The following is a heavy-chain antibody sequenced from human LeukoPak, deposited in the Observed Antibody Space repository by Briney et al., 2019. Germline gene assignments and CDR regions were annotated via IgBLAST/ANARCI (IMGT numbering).Heavy chain of an antibody. CDR2: IYYSGST. J-gene: IGHJ5*02. CDR1: GGSFSGYY. Sequence: SETLSLTCAVYGGSFSGYYWSWIRQPPGKGLEWIGYIYYSGSTNYNPSLKSRVTISVDTSKNQFSLKLSSVTAADTAVYYCARLAIYTSGSGSYYWFDPWGQGTLVTVSS. D-gene: IGHD3-10*01. CDR3: ARLAIYTSGSGSYYWFDP. V-gene: IGHV4-59*08.